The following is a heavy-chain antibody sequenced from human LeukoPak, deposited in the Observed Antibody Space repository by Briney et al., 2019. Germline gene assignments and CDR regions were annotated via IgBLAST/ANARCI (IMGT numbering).Heavy chain of an antibody. J-gene: IGHJ2*01. Sequence: SETLSLTCTVSGGSISSYYWSWIRQPPGKGLEWIGYIYYSGSTNYNPSLKSRVTMSVDTSKNQFSLKLSSVTAADTAVYYCARDRDYYGSGSLGYFDLWGRGTLVTVSS. CDR2: IYYSGST. CDR1: GGSISSYY. D-gene: IGHD3-10*01. V-gene: IGHV4-59*12. CDR3: ARDRDYYGSGSLGYFDL.